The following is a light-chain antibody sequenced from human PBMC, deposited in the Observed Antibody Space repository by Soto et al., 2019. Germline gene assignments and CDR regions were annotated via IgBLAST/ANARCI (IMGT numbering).Light chain of an antibody. Sequence: SQAPATLSVSTGERATLSCRASQSVSSNLACYQQKPGQAPRLLIYGASNRATGIPDRFSGSGSGTDFTLTISRLEPEDFAVYYCQQYGSSGTFGQGTKVAIK. CDR3: QQYGSSGT. J-gene: IGKJ1*01. V-gene: IGKV3-20*01. CDR2: GAS. CDR1: QSVSSN.